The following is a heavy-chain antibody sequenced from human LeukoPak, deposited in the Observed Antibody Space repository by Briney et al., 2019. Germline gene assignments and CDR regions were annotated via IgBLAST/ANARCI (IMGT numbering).Heavy chain of an antibody. V-gene: IGHV4-39*07. Sequence: TASETLSLTCAVYGGSLRGYYWGWIRQPPGKGLEWIGSIYYSGSTYYNPSLKSRVTISVDTSKNQFSLKLSSVTAADTAVYYCARDRVRGVATPFIFDYWGQGTLVTVSS. D-gene: IGHD3-10*01. J-gene: IGHJ4*02. CDR3: ARDRVRGVATPFIFDY. CDR1: GGSLRGYY. CDR2: IYYSGST.